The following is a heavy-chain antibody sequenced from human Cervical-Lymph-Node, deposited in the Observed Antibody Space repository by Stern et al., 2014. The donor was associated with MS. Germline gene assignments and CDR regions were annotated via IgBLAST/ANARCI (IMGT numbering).Heavy chain of an antibody. CDR2: ISWRSVNI. Sequence: EVQLVESGGGLVQPGRSLRLSCAASGFTFGDYAMHWVRQAPGKGLEWVSGISWRSVNIAYADSVRGRFTISRDNAKNSLYLQMNSLRAEDTALYYCVKETSPSYYYGMDAWGQGTTVIVSS. CDR3: VKETSPSYYYGMDA. J-gene: IGHJ6*02. CDR1: GFTFGDYA. V-gene: IGHV3-9*01.